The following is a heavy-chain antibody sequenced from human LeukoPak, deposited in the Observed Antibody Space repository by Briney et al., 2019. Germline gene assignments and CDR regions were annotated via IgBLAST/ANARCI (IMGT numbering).Heavy chain of an antibody. CDR1: GGSFSGYY. J-gene: IGHJ6*02. V-gene: IGHV4-34*01. Sequence: SETLSLTCAVYGGSFSGYYWSWIRQPPGKGLEWIGEINHSGSTNYNPSLKSRVTISVDTSKNQFSLKLSSVTAADTAVYYCARDDIVVVPAALVVWGQGTTVTVSS. D-gene: IGHD2-2*01. CDR2: INHSGST. CDR3: ARDDIVVVPAALVV.